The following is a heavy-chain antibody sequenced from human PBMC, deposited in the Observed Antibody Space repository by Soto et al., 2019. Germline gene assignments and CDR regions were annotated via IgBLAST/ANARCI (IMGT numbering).Heavy chain of an antibody. CDR3: AYRPGCYRHDV. CDR2: IYHSGIT. CDR1: GGSISSSNW. D-gene: IGHD3-16*02. Sequence: QVQLQESGPGLVKPSWTMSLTCAVSGGSISSSNWWSWVRQPPGNGLERIGEIYHSGITNYNPSLKSRVTISVDKSKNPFSLKLSSVTAPDTAVYYWAYRPGCYRHDVWGQGTLVIVSP. J-gene: IGHJ3*01. V-gene: IGHV4-4*02.